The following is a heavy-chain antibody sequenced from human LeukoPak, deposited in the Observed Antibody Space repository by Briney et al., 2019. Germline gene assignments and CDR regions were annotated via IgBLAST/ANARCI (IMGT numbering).Heavy chain of an antibody. CDR1: GGTFSSYA. J-gene: IGHJ5*02. CDR3: ARDHDCSSTSCPGP. D-gene: IGHD2-2*01. Sequence: GASVKVSCKASGGTFSSYAISWVRQAPGQGLEWMGRIIPILGIANYARKFQGRVTITADKSTSTAYMELSSLRSEDTAVYYCARDHDCSSTSCPGPWGQGTLVTVSS. CDR2: IIPILGIA. V-gene: IGHV1-69*04.